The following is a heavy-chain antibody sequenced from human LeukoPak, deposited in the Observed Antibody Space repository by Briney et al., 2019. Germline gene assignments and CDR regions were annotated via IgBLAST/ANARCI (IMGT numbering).Heavy chain of an antibody. Sequence: GGSLRLSCAASGFTFSDHYMDWVRQAPGKGLEWVGRTRNKANSYTTEYAASVKGRFTISRDDSKNSLYLQMNSLKTEDTAVYHCAIFSPKGGSYYDPFDYWGQGTLVTVSS. CDR3: AIFSPKGGSYYDPFDY. CDR1: GFTFSDHY. D-gene: IGHD1-26*01. CDR2: TRNKANSYTT. J-gene: IGHJ4*02. V-gene: IGHV3-72*01.